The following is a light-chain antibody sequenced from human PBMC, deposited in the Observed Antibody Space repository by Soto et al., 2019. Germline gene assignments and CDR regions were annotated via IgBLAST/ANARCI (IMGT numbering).Light chain of an antibody. CDR2: GAS. J-gene: IGKJ1*01. Sequence: IVLTQSPGTLSLSPGDRATLACRASQSVSGSYLAWYQQKPGLAPRLLIYGASIRATGIPDRFSGSGSGTDFTITISRLEPEDFAVYYCQQYGSSPRTFGQGTKVEIK. V-gene: IGKV3-20*01. CDR3: QQYGSSPRT. CDR1: QSVSGSY.